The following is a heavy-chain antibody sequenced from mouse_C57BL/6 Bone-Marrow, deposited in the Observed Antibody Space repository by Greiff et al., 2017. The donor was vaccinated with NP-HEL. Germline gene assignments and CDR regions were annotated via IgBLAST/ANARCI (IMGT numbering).Heavy chain of an antibody. CDR2: ISSGGSYT. CDR1: GFTFSSYG. D-gene: IGHD2-1*01. CDR3: ARQHYGNYYFDY. V-gene: IGHV5-6*01. Sequence: EVQLVESGGDLVKPGGSLKLSCAASGFTFSSYGMSWVRQTPDKRLEWVATISSGGSYTYYPDSVKGRFTISRDNAKNTLYLQMSSLKSEDTAMYYCARQHYGNYYFDYWGQGTTLTVSS. J-gene: IGHJ2*01.